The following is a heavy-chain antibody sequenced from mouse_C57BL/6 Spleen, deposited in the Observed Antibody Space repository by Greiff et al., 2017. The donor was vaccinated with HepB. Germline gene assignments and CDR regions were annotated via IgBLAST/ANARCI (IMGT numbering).Heavy chain of an antibody. CDR2: ISSGSSTI. CDR1: GFTFSDYG. J-gene: IGHJ3*01. D-gene: IGHD2-4*01. CDR3: ARRDYYDYDGFAY. V-gene: IGHV5-17*01. Sequence: EVKLVESGGGLVKPGGSLKLSCAASGFTFSDYGMHWVRQAPEKGLAWVAYISSGSSTIYYADTVKGRFTISRDNAKNTLFLQMTSLRSEDTAMYYCARRDYYDYDGFAYWGQGTLVTVSA.